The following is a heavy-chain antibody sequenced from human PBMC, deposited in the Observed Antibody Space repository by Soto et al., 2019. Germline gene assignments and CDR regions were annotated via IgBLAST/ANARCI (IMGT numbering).Heavy chain of an antibody. J-gene: IGHJ6*04. D-gene: IGHD6-6*01. CDR1: GFTFSSYA. CDR3: ARARDSSSSGYYYYYRMDV. CDR2: ISYDGSKK. Sequence: GGSLRLSCAASGFTFSSYAMHWVGQAPGKGLERGAVISYDGSKKYYADSVKSRFTISRDNSKNTLYLQMSSLRAEDTAVYSCARARDSSSSGYYYYYRMDVWGTGTTVTVSS. V-gene: IGHV3-30-3*01.